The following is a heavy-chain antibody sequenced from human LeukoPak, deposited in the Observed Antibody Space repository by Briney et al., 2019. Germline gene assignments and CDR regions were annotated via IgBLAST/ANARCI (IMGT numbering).Heavy chain of an antibody. Sequence: PSETLSLTCTVSGGSISSYYWSWIRQPAGKGLEWIGRIYTSGSTNYNPSLKSRVTMSVDTSKNQFSLKLSSVTAADTAVYYCARGLDDILTGYYNYYYYMDVWGKGTTVTVSS. J-gene: IGHJ6*03. D-gene: IGHD3-9*01. CDR1: GGSISSYY. CDR2: IYTSGST. CDR3: ARGLDDILTGYYNYYYYMDV. V-gene: IGHV4-4*07.